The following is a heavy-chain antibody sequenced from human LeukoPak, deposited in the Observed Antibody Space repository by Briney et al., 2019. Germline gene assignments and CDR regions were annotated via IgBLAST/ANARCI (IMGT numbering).Heavy chain of an antibody. J-gene: IGHJ3*02. CDR3: ARHSISTTRTIRKDAFEI. Sequence: ASVKVSCKASGYTFTTYGISWVRQAPGQGLEWMGWISAYNGNTNYAQKLQDRVTMTTDTSTRTVYMELRSLRSDDTAMYYCARHSISTTRTIRKDAFEIWGQGTKVTVSS. D-gene: IGHD2-2*01. V-gene: IGHV1-18*01. CDR1: GYTFTTYG. CDR2: ISAYNGNT.